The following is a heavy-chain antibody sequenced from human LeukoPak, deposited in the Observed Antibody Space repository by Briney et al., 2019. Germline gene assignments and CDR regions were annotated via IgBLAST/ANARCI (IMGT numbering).Heavy chain of an antibody. D-gene: IGHD5-12*01. CDR2: IYYSGST. J-gene: IGHJ4*02. CDR3: ARGATHYYFDN. Sequence: SETLCLTCTVSGGSINYYYWSWLRQPPGKGLECIGYIYYSGSTNYNPSLKSRVTMSVDTSKNQLSLKLSSVTAADTAVYYCARGATHYYFDNWGQGTLVTVSS. V-gene: IGHV4-59*13. CDR1: GGSINYYY.